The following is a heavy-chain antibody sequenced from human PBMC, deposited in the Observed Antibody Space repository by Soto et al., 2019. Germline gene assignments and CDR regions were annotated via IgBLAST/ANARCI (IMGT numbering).Heavy chain of an antibody. D-gene: IGHD3-3*01. CDR2: INSDGRST. V-gene: IGHV3-74*01. CDR3: AHDLWSGYYAPD. Sequence: DVQLVESGGGLVQPGGSLRLSCVVSGFTFSNYWMHWVRQAPGKGLVWVSRINSDGRSTSYADSVKGRLTISRDNAKNTLYLQMNSLRAEDTAVYYWAHDLWSGYYAPDWGQGTLVTVSS. CDR1: GFTFSNYW. J-gene: IGHJ4*02.